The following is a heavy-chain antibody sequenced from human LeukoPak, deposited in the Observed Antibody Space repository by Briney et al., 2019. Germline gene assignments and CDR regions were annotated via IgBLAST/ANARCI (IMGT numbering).Heavy chain of an antibody. J-gene: IGHJ4*02. V-gene: IGHV3-7*01. Sequence: GGSLRLSCAASGFTFSSYWMNWVRQAPGKGLEWVANINQDGSEKYYVDSAKGRFTISRDNGKNSLYLQLNSLRAEDTAAYYCAREGRGEYFDYWGQGTLVTVSS. CDR2: INQDGSEK. D-gene: IGHD3-10*01. CDR1: GFTFSSYW. CDR3: AREGRGEYFDY.